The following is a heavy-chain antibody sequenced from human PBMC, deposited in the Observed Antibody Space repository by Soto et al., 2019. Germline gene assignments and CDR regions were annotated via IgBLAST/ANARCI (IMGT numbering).Heavy chain of an antibody. CDR1: GGSISSYY. V-gene: IGHV4-59*01. Sequence: SETLSLTCTVSGGSISSYYWSWIRQPPGKGLEWIGYIYYSGSTNYNPSLKSRVTISVDTSKNQFSLKLSSVTAADTAVYYCARVIRPYCSSTSCSLPYFDYWGQGTLVTVSS. CDR2: IYYSGST. D-gene: IGHD2-2*01. CDR3: ARVIRPYCSSTSCSLPYFDY. J-gene: IGHJ4*02.